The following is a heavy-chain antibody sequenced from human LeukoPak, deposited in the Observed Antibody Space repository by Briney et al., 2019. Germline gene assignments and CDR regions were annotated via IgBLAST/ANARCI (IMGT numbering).Heavy chain of an antibody. Sequence: GGSLRLSCAASGFTFRNYDMSWVRQPPGKGLEWVSVISASGVTTYYADSVKGRFTISRDNSKNTLYVQMNSLRAEDTAFYYCARARWSLDYWGQGALVTVSS. CDR2: ISASGVTT. CDR1: GFTFRNYD. D-gene: IGHD4-23*01. J-gene: IGHJ4*02. V-gene: IGHV3-23*01. CDR3: ARARWSLDY.